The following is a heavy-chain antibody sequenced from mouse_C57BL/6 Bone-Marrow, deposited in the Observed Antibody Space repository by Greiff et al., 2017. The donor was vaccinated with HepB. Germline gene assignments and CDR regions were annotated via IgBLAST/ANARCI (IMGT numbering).Heavy chain of an antibody. CDR3: ASPYYYGPYYFDY. J-gene: IGHJ2*01. CDR2: IHPNSGST. Sequence: VQLQQPGAELVKPGASVKLSCKASGYTFTSYWMHWVKQRPGQGLEWIGMIHPNSGSTNYNEKFKSKATLTVDKSSSTAYMQLSSLTSEDSAVYYCASPYYYGPYYFDYWGQGTTLTVSS. CDR1: GYTFTSYW. V-gene: IGHV1-64*01. D-gene: IGHD1-1*01.